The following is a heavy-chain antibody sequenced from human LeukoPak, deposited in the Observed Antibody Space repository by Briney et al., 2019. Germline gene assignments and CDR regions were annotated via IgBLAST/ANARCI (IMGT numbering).Heavy chain of an antibody. Sequence: ASVKVSCKASGYTFTNYYIHWVRQAPGQGLEWMGLINPGGGNTNYAQNFQGRVTMTRDTSASTVYMELSSLRSEDMAVYYCARVSGYSYGDFDYWGQGTLVTVSS. J-gene: IGHJ4*02. CDR3: ARVSGYSYGDFDY. D-gene: IGHD5-18*01. CDR1: GYTFTNYY. CDR2: INPGGGNT. V-gene: IGHV1-46*01.